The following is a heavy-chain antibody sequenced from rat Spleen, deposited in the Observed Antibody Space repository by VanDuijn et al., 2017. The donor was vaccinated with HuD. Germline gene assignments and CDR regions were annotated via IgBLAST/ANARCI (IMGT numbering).Heavy chain of an antibody. CDR2: IWGDGST. D-gene: IGHD1-12*02. J-gene: IGHJ3*01. V-gene: IGHV2-1*01. Sequence: QVQLKESGPGLVQPSQTLSLTCTVSGFSLISYSVHWVRQPPGKGLERMGGIWGDGSTDYNSALKSRLSISRDTSRSQVFLKMNSLQTEDTAIYFCTSFYYYDGSYYYPFAYWGRGTLVTVSS. CDR1: GFSLISYS. CDR3: TSFYYYDGSYYYPFAY.